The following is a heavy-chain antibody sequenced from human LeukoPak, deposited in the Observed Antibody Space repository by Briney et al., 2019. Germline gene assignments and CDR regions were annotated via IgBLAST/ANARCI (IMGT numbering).Heavy chain of an antibody. J-gene: IGHJ6*03. Sequence: ASVKVSCKASGYTFTGYYMHWVRQAPGQGLEWMGWINPKSGGANYAQKFQGRVTMTRDTSISTAYMELSRLRSDETAVYYCARQAYCGGDCYYYYMDVWGKGTTVTVSS. CDR3: ARQAYCGGDCYYYYMDV. CDR2: INPKSGGA. V-gene: IGHV1-2*02. D-gene: IGHD2-21*01. CDR1: GYTFTGYY.